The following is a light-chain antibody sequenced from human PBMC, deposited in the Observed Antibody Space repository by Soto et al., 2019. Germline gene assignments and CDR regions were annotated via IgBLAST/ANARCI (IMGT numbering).Light chain of an antibody. V-gene: IGKV3-15*01. Sequence: EVVMTQSPVTLSVSPGERATLSCRASQSVSGKLAWYQQKPGQAPRLLIYGASTRATGIPARFSGSGSGTEFTLIISSLQPEAFAVYYCQQYNNWPPWTFGQGTTVEIK. CDR3: QQYNNWPPWT. CDR1: QSVSGK. CDR2: GAS. J-gene: IGKJ1*01.